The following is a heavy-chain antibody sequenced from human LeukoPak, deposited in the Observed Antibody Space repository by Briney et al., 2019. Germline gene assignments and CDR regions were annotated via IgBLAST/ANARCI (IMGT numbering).Heavy chain of an antibody. CDR1: GFTFSSYW. J-gene: IGHJ4*02. CDR3: ASRYSSSWYLAEN. Sequence: GGSLRLSCAASGFTFSSYWMHWVRQAPGKGLVWVSRINSDGSSTSYADSVKGRFTISRDNAKNTLYLQMNSLRAEDTAVYYCASRYSSSWYLAENWGQGTLVTVSS. CDR2: INSDGSST. D-gene: IGHD6-13*01. V-gene: IGHV3-74*01.